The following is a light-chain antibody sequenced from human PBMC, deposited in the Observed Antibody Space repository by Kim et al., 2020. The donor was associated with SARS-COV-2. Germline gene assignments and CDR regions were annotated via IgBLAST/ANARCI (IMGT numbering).Light chain of an antibody. CDR3: QQHYSYRT. V-gene: IGKV1-5*03. CDR2: KAS. Sequence: SASVGDRVTITCRASQSISTLLSWYQQKPGRAPNLLIYKASGLESGVPSRFSGRGSGTDFTLTISGLQPDDFATYYCQQHYSYRTFGQGTKVDIK. CDR1: QSISTL. J-gene: IGKJ1*01.